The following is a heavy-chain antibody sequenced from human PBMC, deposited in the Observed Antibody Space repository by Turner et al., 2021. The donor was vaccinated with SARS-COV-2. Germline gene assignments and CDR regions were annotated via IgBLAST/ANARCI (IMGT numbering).Heavy chain of an antibody. CDR1: GFTFSSYG. J-gene: IGHJ4*02. CDR2: TSYDGSNK. Sequence: QVQLVESGGGVVQPGRSLRLSCAASGFTFSSYGMHWVRQAPGKGLEWVAVTSYDGSNKYYADSVKGRFTISRDNSENTLYLQMNSLRAEDTAVYYCAKQQGLYSNPMYYFDYWGQGTLVTVSS. D-gene: IGHD4-4*01. V-gene: IGHV3-30*18. CDR3: AKQQGLYSNPMYYFDY.